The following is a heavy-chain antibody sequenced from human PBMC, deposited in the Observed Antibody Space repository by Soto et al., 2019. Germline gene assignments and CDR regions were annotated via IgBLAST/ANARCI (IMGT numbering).Heavy chain of an antibody. Sequence: ALVKVSCKTAGYTFTSFGVNGLRQGSGQGLEWIGWVNTYNGNTEYSQKFQGSVTMTADTSTSPAYMEVGSLRSDATAIYYCATGAAGIAAHVIWGHRTTVTVSS. J-gene: IGHJ6*02. CDR2: VNTYNGNT. D-gene: IGHD6-6*01. CDR1: GYTFTSFG. V-gene: IGHV1-18*01. CDR3: ATGAAGIAAHVI.